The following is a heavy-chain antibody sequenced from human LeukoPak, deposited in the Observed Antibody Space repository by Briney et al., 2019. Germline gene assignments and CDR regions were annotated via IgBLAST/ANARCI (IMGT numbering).Heavy chain of an antibody. CDR3: ASGNTAMAHDAFDI. V-gene: IGHV3-66*02. Sequence: GGSLRLSCAASGFTVSSNYMSWVRQAPGKGLEWVSVIHSGGSTYYADSVKGRFTISRDNSKNTLYLQMNSLRAEDTAVYYCASGNTAMAHDAFDIWGQGTMVTVSS. CDR1: GFTVSSNY. D-gene: IGHD5-18*01. CDR2: IHSGGST. J-gene: IGHJ3*02.